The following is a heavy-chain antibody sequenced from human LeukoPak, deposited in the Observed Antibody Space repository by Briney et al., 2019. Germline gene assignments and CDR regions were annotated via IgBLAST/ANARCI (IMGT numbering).Heavy chain of an antibody. CDR1: GFTFSSYG. V-gene: IGHV3-30*02. D-gene: IGHD3-10*01. CDR2: IRYDGSKK. J-gene: IGHJ4*02. CDR3: ANDRGYYFDY. Sequence: LSGGSLRLSCAASGFTFSSYGMHWVRQAPGKGLEWVTFIRYDGSKKYYADSVKGRFTISRDNSKNTLYLQMNSLRAEDTAVYYCANDRGYYFDYWGQGTLVTVSS.